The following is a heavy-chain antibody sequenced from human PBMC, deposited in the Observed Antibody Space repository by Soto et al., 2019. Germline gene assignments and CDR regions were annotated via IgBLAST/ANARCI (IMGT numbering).Heavy chain of an antibody. CDR3: ARDFLYGGGHYLNHYMDY. J-gene: IGHJ4*01. D-gene: IGHD3-10*01. Sequence: GRSMRLSWAAAAFNLHRHWMSWVRQAPEKXMEWLATIKTDASEKTYVYSVKGRFTMSRDNAKNSVYLQRDRLRTEDSAVYYCARDFLYGGGHYLNHYMDYLGHGTLVTVSS. CDR1: AFNLHRHW. V-gene: IGHV3-7*01. CDR2: IKTDASEK.